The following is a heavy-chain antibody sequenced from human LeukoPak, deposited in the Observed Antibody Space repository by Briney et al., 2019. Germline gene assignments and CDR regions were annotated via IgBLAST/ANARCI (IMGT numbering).Heavy chain of an antibody. Sequence: GGSLRLSCAASGFTFSIYGMSWVRQAPGKVLEWVLAIRTGGDSTYYADSVKGRFTISRDNSKNTLYLQMNSLRAEDTAVYYCAKPRPGGSTEPFDSWGQGTLVTVSS. CDR1: GFTFSIYG. V-gene: IGHV3-23*01. CDR3: AKPRPGGSTEPFDS. CDR2: IRTGGDST. J-gene: IGHJ4*02. D-gene: IGHD1-26*01.